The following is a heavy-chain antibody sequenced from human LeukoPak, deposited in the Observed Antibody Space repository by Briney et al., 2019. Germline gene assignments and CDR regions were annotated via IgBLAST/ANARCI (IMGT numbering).Heavy chain of an antibody. CDR3: ARGTSPTYYYGSGSYYGADYGMDV. J-gene: IGHJ6*02. CDR2: IGTAGDT. V-gene: IGHV3-13*01. CDR1: GFTFSSYD. D-gene: IGHD3-10*01. Sequence: GSLRLSCAASGFTFSSYDMHWVRQATGKGLEWVSAIGTAGDTYYPGSVKGRFTISRENAKNSLYLQMNSLRAGDTAVYYCARGTSPTYYYGSGSYYGADYGMDVWGQGTTVTVSS.